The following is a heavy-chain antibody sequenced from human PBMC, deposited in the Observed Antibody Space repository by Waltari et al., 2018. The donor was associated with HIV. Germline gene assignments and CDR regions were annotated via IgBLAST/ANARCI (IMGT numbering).Heavy chain of an antibody. D-gene: IGHD6-19*01. J-gene: IGHJ4*02. V-gene: IGHV4-39*01. Sequence: QLLLLESGPGLVKPSETLSLSCAVSGVSISSPNYYWGWIRQPPGKGLEWSGTVYYSGTTYYNPSLKTRVTISIDTSKSQFSLKLTSVTAADTAVYYCARQPGISVAGTNFWGQGTLVTVSS. CDR3: ARQPGISVAGTNF. CDR1: GVSISSPNYY. CDR2: VYYSGTT.